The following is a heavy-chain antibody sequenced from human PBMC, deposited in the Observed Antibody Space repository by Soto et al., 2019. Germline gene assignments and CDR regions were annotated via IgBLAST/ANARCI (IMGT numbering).Heavy chain of an antibody. CDR2: IDPSASQT. CDR1: GYSFAGYW. V-gene: IGHV5-10-1*01. J-gene: IGHJ4*02. D-gene: IGHD3-22*01. CDR3: ARQIYDSDTGPNFQYYFDS. Sequence: GESLKISCKGSGYSFAGYWITWVRQKPGKGLEWMGRIDPSASQTYYSPSFRGHVTISVTKSITTVFLQWSSLRASDTAMYYCARQIYDSDTGPNFQYYFDSWGQGTPVTVSS.